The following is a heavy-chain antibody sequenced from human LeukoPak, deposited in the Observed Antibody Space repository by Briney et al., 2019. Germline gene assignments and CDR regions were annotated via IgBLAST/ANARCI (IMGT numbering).Heavy chain of an antibody. Sequence: KPGGSLRLSCAASGFTFSNAWMSWVRQAPGKGLEWVSYISSSGNSIFYADSVKGRFTISRDNAKNSLYLQMNSLRAEDTAVYYCARALPSSYYYFDYWGQGTLVTVSS. J-gene: IGHJ4*02. V-gene: IGHV3-11*01. CDR2: ISSSGNSI. D-gene: IGHD6-13*01. CDR1: GFTFSNAW. CDR3: ARALPSSYYYFDY.